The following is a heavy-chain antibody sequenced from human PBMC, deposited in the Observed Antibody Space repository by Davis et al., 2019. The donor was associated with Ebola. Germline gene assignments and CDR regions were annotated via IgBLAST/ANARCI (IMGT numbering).Heavy chain of an antibody. D-gene: IGHD3-22*01. V-gene: IGHV4-59*01. J-gene: IGHJ4*02. CDR1: GDSISSYY. CDR3: ARSLYYYDSSGYYFLFDY. Sequence: PSETLSLTCTVSGDSISSYYWSWIRQPPGEGLEWIGYIHYSGSTKHNPSIKSRVTISVDTSKNQLSLKLTSVTAADTAVYYCARSLYYYDSSGYYFLFDYWGQGTLVTVSS. CDR2: IHYSGST.